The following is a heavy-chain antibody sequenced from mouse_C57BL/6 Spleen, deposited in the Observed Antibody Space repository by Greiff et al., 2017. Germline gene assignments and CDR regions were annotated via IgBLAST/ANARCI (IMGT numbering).Heavy chain of an antibody. Sequence: QVQLQQPGPELVRPGSSVKLSCKASGYTFTSYCMHWVKQRPIQGLEWIGNIDPSDSETYYNEKFKDKATLTVDKSSSTAYMQLSSLTSEDSAVYCCANGNPYAMDYWGQGASVTVSS. CDR3: ANGNPYAMDY. V-gene: IGHV1-52*01. CDR2: IDPSDSET. CDR1: GYTFTSYC. J-gene: IGHJ4*01. D-gene: IGHD2-1*01.